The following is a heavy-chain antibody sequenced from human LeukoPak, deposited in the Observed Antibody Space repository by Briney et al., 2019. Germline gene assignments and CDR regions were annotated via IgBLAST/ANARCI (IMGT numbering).Heavy chain of an antibody. D-gene: IGHD2-2*01. CDR1: GGTFSSYA. V-gene: IGHV1-69*04. J-gene: IGHJ5*02. CDR3: APFYCSSNSCHRLGQPNWFDP. CDR2: IIPILGIA. Sequence: ASVKVSCKASGGTFSSYAISWVRQAPGQGLEWMGRIIPILGIANYAQKFQGRVTITADKSTSTAYMELSSLRSEDTAVYFCAPFYCSSNSCHRLGQPNWFDPWGQGTLVTVSS.